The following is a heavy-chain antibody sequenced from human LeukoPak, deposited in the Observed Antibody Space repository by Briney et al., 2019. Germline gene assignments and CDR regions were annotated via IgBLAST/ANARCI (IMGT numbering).Heavy chain of an antibody. J-gene: IGHJ5*02. CDR1: GGSVSSPNYY. CDR3: ARALSDRSSDYSWFDP. D-gene: IGHD3-22*01. V-gene: IGHV4-30-4*01. CDR2: IYYSGST. Sequence: SQTLSLTCTVSGGSVSSPNYYWSWIRQPPGKGLEWIGYIYYSGSTHYNPSLKSRVTISVDMSMNQFSLRLSSMTAADTAVYYCARALSDRSSDYSWFDPWGQGTLVTVSS.